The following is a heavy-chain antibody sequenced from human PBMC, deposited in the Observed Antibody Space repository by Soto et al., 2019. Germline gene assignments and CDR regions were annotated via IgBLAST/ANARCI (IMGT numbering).Heavy chain of an antibody. J-gene: IGHJ4*02. D-gene: IGHD2-2*02. CDR1: GFTFSSYA. CDR3: ARAIPDSRVLDY. Sequence: SLRLSCAASGFTFSSYAMSWVRQAPGKGLEWVSAISGSGGSTYYADSVKGRFTISRDNSKNTLYLQMNSLRAEDTAVYYCARAIPDSRVLDYWGQGTLVTVSS. CDR2: ISGSGGST. V-gene: IGHV3-23*01.